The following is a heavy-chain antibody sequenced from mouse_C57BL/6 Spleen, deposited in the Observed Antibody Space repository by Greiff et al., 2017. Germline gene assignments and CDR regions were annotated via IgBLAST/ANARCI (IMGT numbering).Heavy chain of an antibody. V-gene: IGHV1-53*01. CDR1: GYTFTSYW. J-gene: IGHJ3*01. D-gene: IGHD2-4*01. Sequence: QVQLQQPGTELVKPGASVKLSCKASGYTFTSYWMHWVKQRPGQGLEWVGNINPSNGGTNYNEKFKSKATLTVDKSSSTAYMPLSSLTSEDSAVYYGARWGYYDYDSWFAYWGQGTLVTVSA. CDR3: ARWGYYDYDSWFAY. CDR2: INPSNGGT.